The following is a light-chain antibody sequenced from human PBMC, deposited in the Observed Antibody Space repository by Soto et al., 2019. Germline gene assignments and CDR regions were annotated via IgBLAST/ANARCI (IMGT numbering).Light chain of an antibody. J-gene: IGKJ1*01. V-gene: IGKV3-20*01. CDR3: QQYGSSWT. Sequence: EIVLTQSPGTLSLSPGERATLSSRASQSVSSSYLAWYQQKPGQAPRLLIYGASSRATGIPDRFSGSGSGTDFTLTISRLEPEDFAVYYCQQYGSSWTFGQVTKVEIK. CDR2: GAS. CDR1: QSVSSSY.